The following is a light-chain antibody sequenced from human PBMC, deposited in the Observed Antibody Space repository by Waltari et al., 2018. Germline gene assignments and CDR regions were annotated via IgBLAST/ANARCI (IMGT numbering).Light chain of an antibody. Sequence: QSALTQPPSVSGSPGHSVTISCTGTSGDAGGYNLVSWYQPPPGTAPRLLIYAVPYRPSGVPDRFSGSKSGNTASLTISGLQAEDEAEYSCAAWDDSLEGWVFGGGTRLTVL. V-gene: IGLV2-18*01. CDR3: AAWDDSLEGWV. CDR2: AVP. J-gene: IGLJ3*02. CDR1: SGDAGGYNL.